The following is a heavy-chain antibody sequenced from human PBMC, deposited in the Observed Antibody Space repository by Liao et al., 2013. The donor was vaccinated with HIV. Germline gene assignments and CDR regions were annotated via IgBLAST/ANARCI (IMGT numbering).Heavy chain of an antibody. V-gene: IGHV4-4*07. Sequence: QVQLQESGPGLVKPSETLSLTCTVSGGSISTYYWSWIRQPAGKGLEWIGRIYTSGSTNYNPSLKSRVTMSVDTSKNQFSLKLSSVTAADTAVYYCARDLVYDFWSGYYLDYWGQGTLVTVSS. D-gene: IGHD3-3*01. CDR2: IYTSGST. CDR3: ARDLVYDFWSGYYLDY. CDR1: GGSISTYY. J-gene: IGHJ4*02.